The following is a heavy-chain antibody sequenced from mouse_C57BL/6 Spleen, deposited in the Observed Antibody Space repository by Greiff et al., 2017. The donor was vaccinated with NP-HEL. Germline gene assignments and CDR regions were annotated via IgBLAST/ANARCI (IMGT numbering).Heavy chain of an antibody. D-gene: IGHD1-1*01. Sequence: QVQLKQPGAELVMPGASVKLSCKASGYTFTSYWMHWVKQRPGQGLEWIGEIDPSDSYTNYNQKFKGKSTLTVDKSSSTAYMQLSSLTSEDSAVYYCARRGIYYYGNYAMDYWGQGTSVTVSS. CDR1: GYTFTSYW. CDR3: ARRGIYYYGNYAMDY. CDR2: IDPSDSYT. J-gene: IGHJ4*01. V-gene: IGHV1-69*01.